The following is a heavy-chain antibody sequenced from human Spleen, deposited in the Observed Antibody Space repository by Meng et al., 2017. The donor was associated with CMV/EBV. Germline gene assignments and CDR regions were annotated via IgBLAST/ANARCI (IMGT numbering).Heavy chain of an antibody. V-gene: IGHV1-69*05. D-gene: IGHD3-3*01. Sequence: SVKVSCKASGGTFSSYAISWVRQAPGQGLEWMGGIIPIFGTANYAQKFQGRVTITRNTSISTAYMELSSLRSEDTAVYYCARGPRFLEWLSSLYYYYYGMDVWGQGTTVTVSS. CDR3: ARGPRFLEWLSSLYYYYYGMDV. CDR2: IIPIFGTA. CDR1: GGTFSSYA. J-gene: IGHJ6*02.